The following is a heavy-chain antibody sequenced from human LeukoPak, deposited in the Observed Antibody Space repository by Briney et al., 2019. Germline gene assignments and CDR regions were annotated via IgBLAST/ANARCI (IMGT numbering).Heavy chain of an antibody. D-gene: IGHD3-10*01. CDR2: IRSKANSYAT. CDR3: IRHAASGGSGVDY. Sequence: GGSLRLSCAASGFTFSGSAMHWVRQASRKGLEWVGRIRSKANSYATAYAASVKGRFTISRDDSKNTAYLQMNSLKTEDTAVYYCIRHAASGGSGVDYWGQGTLVTVSS. CDR1: GFTFSGSA. V-gene: IGHV3-73*01. J-gene: IGHJ4*02.